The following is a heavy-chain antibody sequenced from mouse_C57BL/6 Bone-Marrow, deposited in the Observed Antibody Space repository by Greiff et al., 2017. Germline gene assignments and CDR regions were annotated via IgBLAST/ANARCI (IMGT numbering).Heavy chain of an antibody. V-gene: IGHV1-76*01. Sequence: QVQLQQSGAELVRPGASVKLSCKASGYTFTDYYINWVKQRPGQGLEWIARIYPGSGNTYYNEKFKGKATLTAEKSSSTAYMQLSSLTSEDSAVYFCARVYDWYFDVWGTGTTVTVSS. CDR3: ARVYDWYFDV. D-gene: IGHD2-14*01. CDR2: IYPGSGNT. J-gene: IGHJ1*03. CDR1: GYTFTDYY.